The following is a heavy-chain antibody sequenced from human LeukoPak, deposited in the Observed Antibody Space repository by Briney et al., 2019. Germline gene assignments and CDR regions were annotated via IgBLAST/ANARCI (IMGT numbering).Heavy chain of an antibody. Sequence: GASVKVSCKASGSTFTDYYMHWVRQAPGQGLEWMGWINPNSGGTNYAQKFQGRVTMTRDTSIGTAYMELRSLRSDDTAVYYCARLGIEDYYGSRTTYYYYMDVWGKGTTVTISS. V-gene: IGHV1-2*02. J-gene: IGHJ6*03. CDR1: GSTFTDYY. CDR3: ARLGIEDYYGSRTTYYYYMDV. CDR2: INPNSGGT. D-gene: IGHD3-10*01.